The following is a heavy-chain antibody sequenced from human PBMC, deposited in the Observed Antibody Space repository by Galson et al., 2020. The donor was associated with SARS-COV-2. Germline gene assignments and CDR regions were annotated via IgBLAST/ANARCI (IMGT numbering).Heavy chain of an antibody. CDR2: IRSSGSHI. Sequence: GGSLRLSCTASGFTFSSYDINWVRQAPGKGLEWVSSIRSSGSHIYYADSVKGRFTISRDNAKNSLSLQMNGLRAEDTAVYFCARQSPPRLPVPGIEDYYFGLDVWGQGTTVIVS. D-gene: IGHD6-19*01. V-gene: IGHV3-21*01. J-gene: IGHJ6*02. CDR1: GFTFSSYD. CDR3: ARQSPPRLPVPGIEDYYFGLDV.